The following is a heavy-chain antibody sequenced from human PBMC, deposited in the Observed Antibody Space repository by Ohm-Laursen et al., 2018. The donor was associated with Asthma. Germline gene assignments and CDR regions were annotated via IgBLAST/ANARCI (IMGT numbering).Heavy chain of an antibody. CDR3: ASNRLSSGWYYFDY. J-gene: IGHJ4*02. CDR1: GRTFSSYA. D-gene: IGHD6-19*01. V-gene: IGHV1-69*01. Sequence: SSEKASRKASGRTFSSYAISWARQAPGQGLEWMGGIIPIFGTANYAQKFQGRVTITADESTSTAYMELSSLRSEDTAVYYCASNRLSSGWYYFDYWGQGTLVTVSS. CDR2: IIPIFGTA.